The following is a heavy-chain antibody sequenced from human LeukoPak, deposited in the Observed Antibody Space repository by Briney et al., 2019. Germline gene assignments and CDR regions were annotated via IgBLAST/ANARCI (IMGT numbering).Heavy chain of an antibody. V-gene: IGHV4-4*07. CDR2: IYTSGST. CDR1: GGSISSYY. D-gene: IGHD5-24*01. Sequence: SETLSLTCTVSGGSISSYYWSWIRQPAGKGLEWIGRIYTSGSTNYNPSLKSRVTMSVDTSKNQFSLKLSSVTAADTAVYYCAGGLSTIDSYYYMDVWGKGTSVTISS. CDR3: AGGLSTIDSYYYMDV. J-gene: IGHJ6*03.